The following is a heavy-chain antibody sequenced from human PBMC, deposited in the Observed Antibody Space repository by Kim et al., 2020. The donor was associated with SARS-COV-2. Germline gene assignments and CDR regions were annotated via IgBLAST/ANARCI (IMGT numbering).Heavy chain of an antibody. V-gene: IGHV4-39*07. CDR1: GSSISTGSYY. CDR2: IYYSGST. J-gene: IGHJ6*02. D-gene: IGHD2-15*01. CDR3: ARINCSGGSCYSPETHSYYYGLDV. Sequence: SETLSLTCTVSGSSISTGSYYWGWIRQPPGKGLEWIGHIYYSGSTYYNPSLKSRVTISLDTSKNQFSLKLSSVTAADTAVYYCARINCSGGSCYSPETHSYYYGLDVWGQGTTVTVSS.